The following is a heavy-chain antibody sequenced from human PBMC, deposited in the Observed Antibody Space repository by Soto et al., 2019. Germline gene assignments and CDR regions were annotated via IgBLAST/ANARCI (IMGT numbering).Heavy chain of an antibody. CDR1: GFTISSYG. CDR3: AREGTYCSGGSCYPHFDY. D-gene: IGHD2-15*01. J-gene: IGHJ4*02. Sequence: QVQLVESRGGVVQPGRSLRLSCAASGFTISSYGMHWVRQAPGKGLEWVAVIWYDGSNKYYADSVKGRFTISRDNSKNTLYLQMNSLRAEDTAVYYCAREGTYCSGGSCYPHFDYWGQGTLVTVSS. CDR2: IWYDGSNK. V-gene: IGHV3-33*01.